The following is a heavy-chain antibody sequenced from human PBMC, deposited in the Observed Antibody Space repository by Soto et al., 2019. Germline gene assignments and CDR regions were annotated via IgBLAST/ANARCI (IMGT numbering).Heavy chain of an antibody. Sequence: PGGSLRLSCAASGFTFDDYAMHWVRQAPGKGLEWVSGISWNSGSIGYADSVKGRFTISRGNAKNSLYLQMNSLRAEDTALYYCAKDITYVGATMHMFDYWGQGTLVPVFS. D-gene: IGHD1-26*01. J-gene: IGHJ4*02. V-gene: IGHV3-9*01. CDR1: GFTFDDYA. CDR2: ISWNSGSI. CDR3: AKDITYVGATMHMFDY.